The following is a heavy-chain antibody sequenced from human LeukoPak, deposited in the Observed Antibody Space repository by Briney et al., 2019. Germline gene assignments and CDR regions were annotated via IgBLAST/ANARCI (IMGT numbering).Heavy chain of an antibody. CDR1: GYIFTDYY. V-gene: IGHV1-2*02. D-gene: IGHD2-15*01. CDR3: ARAFCSGSICYPLYYFDY. Sequence: ASVEVSCKTSGYIFTDYYIHWVRQAPGQGLEWMGWINPNGGDTNYAQKFQGRVTMTRDTPMSTAYVELSRLRSDGTAVYYCARAFCSGSICYPLYYFDYWGQGTLVTVSS. CDR2: INPNGGDT. J-gene: IGHJ4*02.